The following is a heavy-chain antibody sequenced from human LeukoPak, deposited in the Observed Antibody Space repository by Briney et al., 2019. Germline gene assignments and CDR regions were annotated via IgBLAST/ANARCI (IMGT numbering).Heavy chain of an antibody. CDR2: INPSGGST. Sequence: ASVKVSCKASGYTFTSYYMHWVRQAPGQGLEWMGIINPSGGSTSYAQKFQGRVTMTRDMSTSTVYMELSSLRSEDTAVYYCARASRTSYYYYYMDVWGKGTTVTVSS. V-gene: IGHV1-46*01. CDR1: GYTFTSYY. D-gene: IGHD6-13*01. J-gene: IGHJ6*03. CDR3: ARASRTSYYYYYMDV.